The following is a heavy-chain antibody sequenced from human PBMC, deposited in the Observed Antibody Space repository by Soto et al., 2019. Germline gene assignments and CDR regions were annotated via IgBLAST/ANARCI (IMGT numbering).Heavy chain of an antibody. D-gene: IGHD6-6*01. CDR2: ISSSGTTI. Sequence: VQLVESGGDLVKPGGSLRLSCAASGFTFTDYYMGWIRQAPGKGLEWLSYISSSGTTIYQADSVKGRFTISRDNAKNSLYLQMNSLRVEDTAVYYCAREYSSSFEYCGQGNLVTVSP. CDR1: GFTFTDYY. V-gene: IGHV3-11*01. CDR3: AREYSSSFEY. J-gene: IGHJ4*02.